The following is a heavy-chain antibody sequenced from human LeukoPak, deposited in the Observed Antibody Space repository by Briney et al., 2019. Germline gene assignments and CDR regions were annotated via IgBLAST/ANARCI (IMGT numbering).Heavy chain of an antibody. CDR3: ARDRATMVRGVTKIDY. D-gene: IGHD3-10*01. CDR1: GYTFTNYD. CDR2: ISAYNGNT. Sequence: ASVKVSCKASGYTFTNYDINWVRQATGQGLGWMGWISAYNGNTNYAQKLQGRVTMTTDTSTSTAYMELRSLRSDDTAVYYCARDRATMVRGVTKIDYWGQGTLVTVSS. J-gene: IGHJ4*02. V-gene: IGHV1-18*01.